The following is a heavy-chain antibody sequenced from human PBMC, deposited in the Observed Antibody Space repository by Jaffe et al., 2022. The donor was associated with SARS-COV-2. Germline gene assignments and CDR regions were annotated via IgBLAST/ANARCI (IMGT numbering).Heavy chain of an antibody. CDR3: AKDTEKYQLLDAFDI. Sequence: EVQLVESGGGLVQPGRSLRLSCAASGFTFDDYAMHWVRQAPGKGLEWVSGISWNSGSIGYADSVKGRFTISRDNAKNSLYLQMNSLRAEDTALYYCAKDTEKYQLLDAFDIWGQGTMVTVSS. V-gene: IGHV3-9*01. CDR1: GFTFDDYA. J-gene: IGHJ3*02. D-gene: IGHD2-2*01. CDR2: ISWNSGSI.